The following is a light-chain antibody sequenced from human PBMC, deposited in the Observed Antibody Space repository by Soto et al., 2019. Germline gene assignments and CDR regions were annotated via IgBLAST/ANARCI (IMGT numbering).Light chain of an antibody. J-gene: IGKJ1*01. CDR3: QQYYSYPRT. V-gene: IGKV1-8*01. CDR2: AAS. Sequence: AIRMTQAQSSFSASTGDRVTITCRASQGISSYLAWYQQKPGKAPKLLIYAASTLQSGVPSRFSGSGSGTDFTLTDSCLQSEDFATYYCQQYYSYPRTFDQGTKVEIK. CDR1: QGISSY.